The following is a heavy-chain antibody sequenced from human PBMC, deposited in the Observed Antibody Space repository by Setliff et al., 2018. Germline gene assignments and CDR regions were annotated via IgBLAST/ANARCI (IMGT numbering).Heavy chain of an antibody. V-gene: IGHV7-4-1*02. J-gene: IGHJ4*02. Sequence: ASVKVSCKASGYTFRSSAVTWMRQAPGQGLEYMGWINTNTGNPTYAQGFTGRFVFSLDTSVSTAYLQISSLKPEDTGVYYCARGYCSGGSCADFDYWGQGTLVTVSS. CDR1: GYTFRSSA. CDR2: INTNTGNP. D-gene: IGHD2-15*01. CDR3: ARGYCSGGSCADFDY.